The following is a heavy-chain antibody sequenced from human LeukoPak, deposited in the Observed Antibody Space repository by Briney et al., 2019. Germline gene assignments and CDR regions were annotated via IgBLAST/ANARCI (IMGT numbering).Heavy chain of an antibody. Sequence: SGGSLRLSCAASGFTFSSYGMHWVRQAPGKGLEWVAFIRYDGSNKYYADSVKGRFTISGDNSKNTLYLQMNSLRAEDTAVYYCAKDRCIAARLSFCYFDYWGQGTLVTVSS. J-gene: IGHJ4*02. CDR2: IRYDGSNK. CDR3: AKDRCIAARLSFCYFDY. CDR1: GFTFSSYG. V-gene: IGHV3-30*02. D-gene: IGHD6-6*01.